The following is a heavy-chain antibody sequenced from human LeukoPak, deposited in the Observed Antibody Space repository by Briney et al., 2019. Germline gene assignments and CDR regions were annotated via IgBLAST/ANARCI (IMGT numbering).Heavy chain of an antibody. J-gene: IGHJ6*03. V-gene: IGHV1-69*05. CDR1: GGTFSSYA. CDR3: ARVASSSGPYYYYYYMDV. CDR2: IIPIFGTA. D-gene: IGHD6-6*01. Sequence: ASVKVSCKASGGTFSSYAISWVRQAPGQGLEWMGGIIPIFGTANYAQKFQGRVTITTDESTSTAYMELSSLRPEDTAVYYCARVASSSGPYYYYYYMDVWGKGTTVTVSS.